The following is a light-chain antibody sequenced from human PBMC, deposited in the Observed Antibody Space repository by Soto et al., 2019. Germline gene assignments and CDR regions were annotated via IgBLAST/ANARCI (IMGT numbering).Light chain of an antibody. V-gene: IGKV1-5*03. CDR1: QTISSW. Sequence: DIQMTQSPSTLYGSVGDRVTITCRASQTISSWLAWYQQKPGKAPKLLIYKASTLKSGVPSRFSLSGSGTEFTLTISSLQPDDFATYYCQLHNSYSEAFGQWTKVELK. CDR2: KAS. J-gene: IGKJ1*01. CDR3: QLHNSYSEA.